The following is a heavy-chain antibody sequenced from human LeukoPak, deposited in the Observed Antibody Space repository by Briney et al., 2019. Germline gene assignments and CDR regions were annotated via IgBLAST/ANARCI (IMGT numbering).Heavy chain of an antibody. V-gene: IGHV3-48*03. CDR2: ISSSGSTI. J-gene: IGHJ5*02. CDR1: GFTFSSYE. Sequence: GGSLRLACAASGFTFSSYEMNWVRQAPGKGLEWVSYISSSGSTIYYTASVKGRFTISRDNAKNSLYLQMNSLRAEDTAVYYGARDPRNLGFDPWGQGTLVIVSS. CDR3: ARDPRNLGFDP.